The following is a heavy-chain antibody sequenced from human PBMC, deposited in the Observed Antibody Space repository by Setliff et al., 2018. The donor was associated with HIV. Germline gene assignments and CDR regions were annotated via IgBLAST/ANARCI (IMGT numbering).Heavy chain of an antibody. V-gene: IGHV4-39*07. CDR3: ARLEAYYNFWSAYLGAFDI. CDR1: GGSISCSNYY. D-gene: IGHD3-3*01. J-gene: IGHJ3*02. Sequence: PSETLSLTCTVSGGSISCSNYYWGWIRQPPGKGLEWIATIYYSGSTYYNPSLKRRVTISIHTSKNQFSLRLSPVSAADTAVYYCARLEAYYNFWSAYLGAFDIWGQGTMVTVSS. CDR2: IYYSGST.